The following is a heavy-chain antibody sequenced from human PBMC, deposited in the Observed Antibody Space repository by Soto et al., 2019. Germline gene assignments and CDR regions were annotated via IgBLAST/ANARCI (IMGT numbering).Heavy chain of an antibody. J-gene: IGHJ6*03. CDR2: ISAYNGNT. CDR3: ARDTADIVVVPAESLNYYYYYYMDV. V-gene: IGHV1-18*01. Sequence: GASVKVSCKASGYTFTSYGISWVRQAPGQGLEWMGWISAYNGNTNYAQKLQGRVTMTTDTSTSTAYMELRSLRSDDTAVYYCARDTADIVVVPAESLNYYYYYYMDVWGKGTTVTVSS. CDR1: GYTFTSYG. D-gene: IGHD2-2*01.